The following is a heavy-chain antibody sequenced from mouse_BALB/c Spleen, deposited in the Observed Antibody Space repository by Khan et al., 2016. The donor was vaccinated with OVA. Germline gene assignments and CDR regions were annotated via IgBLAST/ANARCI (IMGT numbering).Heavy chain of an antibody. D-gene: IGHD4-1*01. CDR1: GYSITSDYA. CDR2: ISYSGRP. V-gene: IGHV3-2*02. CDR3: AMGRTY. J-gene: IGHJ3*01. Sequence: VQLKQSGPGLVKPSQSLSLTCTVTGYSITSDYAWNWIRQFPGNKLEWMGYISYSGRPSYNPSLKSRISVTRDTSKNQFFLQLNSVTTEDTATYYGAMGRTYWGQGTLVTVSA.